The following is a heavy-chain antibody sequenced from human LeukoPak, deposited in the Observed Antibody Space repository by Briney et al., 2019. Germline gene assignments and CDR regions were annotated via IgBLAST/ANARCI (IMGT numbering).Heavy chain of an antibody. CDR3: ARGEPTKQLWERYYYYYMDV. CDR2: IYSGGST. J-gene: IGHJ6*03. Sequence: GGSLRLSCAASGFTFSSCGMSWVRQAPGKGLEWVSVIYSGGSTYYAASVKGRFTIYRDNSKNTLYLQMNSLRAEDTAVYYCARGEPTKQLWERYYYYYMDVWGKGTTVTISS. CDR1: GFTFSSCG. D-gene: IGHD5-18*01. V-gene: IGHV3-53*01.